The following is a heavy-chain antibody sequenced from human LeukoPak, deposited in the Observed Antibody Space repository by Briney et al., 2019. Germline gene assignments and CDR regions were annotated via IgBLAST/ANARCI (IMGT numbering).Heavy chain of an antibody. CDR2: INHGGST. CDR1: GGSFSGYY. CDR3: ARQSRYDFWSGSAYYYYYMDV. J-gene: IGHJ6*03. D-gene: IGHD3-3*01. V-gene: IGHV4-34*01. Sequence: SETLSLTCAVYGGSFSGYYWNWIRQPPGKGLEWIGEINHGGSTNYNPSLKSRVTISVDTSKNQFSLKLNSVTAADTAVYYCARQSRYDFWSGSAYYYYYMDVWGKGTTVTVSS.